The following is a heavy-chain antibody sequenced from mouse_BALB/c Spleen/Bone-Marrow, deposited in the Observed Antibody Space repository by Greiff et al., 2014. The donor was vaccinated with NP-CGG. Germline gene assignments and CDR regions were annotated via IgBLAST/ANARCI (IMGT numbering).Heavy chain of an antibody. Sequence: EVILVESGGGLVQPGGSLKLSCATSGFTFSDYYMYWVRQTPEKRLEWVAYITKGGGSTYYPDIVKGRFTISRDNAKNTLYLQMSRLKSEDTAMYYCARQLAYAMDYWGQGTSVTVSS. J-gene: IGHJ4*01. D-gene: IGHD4-1*01. CDR3: ARQLAYAMDY. CDR2: ITKGGGST. CDR1: GFTFSDYY. V-gene: IGHV5-12*02.